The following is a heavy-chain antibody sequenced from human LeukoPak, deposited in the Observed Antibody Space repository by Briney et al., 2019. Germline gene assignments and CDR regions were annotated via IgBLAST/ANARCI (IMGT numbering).Heavy chain of an antibody. CDR2: IYYSGST. J-gene: IGHJ4*02. CDR3: ARDPRGYSGYAYFDY. D-gene: IGHD5-12*01. V-gene: IGHV4-59*01. Sequence: PSETLSLTCTVSGGSISSYYWSWIRQPPGKGPEWIGYIYYSGSTNYNPSLKSRVTISVDTSKNQFSLKLSSVTAADTAVYYCARDPRGYSGYAYFDYWGQGTLVTVSS. CDR1: GGSISSYY.